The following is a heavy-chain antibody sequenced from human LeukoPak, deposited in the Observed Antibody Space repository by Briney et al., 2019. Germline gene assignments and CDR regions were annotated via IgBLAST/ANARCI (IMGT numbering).Heavy chain of an antibody. D-gene: IGHD3-10*01. CDR2: ISGSGGST. V-gene: IGHV3-23*01. CDR3: AKDQEWFGEFFDY. J-gene: IGHJ4*02. Sequence: GGSLRLSCAASGFTFSSYSMSWVRQAPGKGLEWVSAISGSGGSTYYADSVKGRFTISRDNSKNTLYLQMNSLRAEDTAVYYCAKDQEWFGEFFDYWGQGTLVTVSS. CDR1: GFTFSSYS.